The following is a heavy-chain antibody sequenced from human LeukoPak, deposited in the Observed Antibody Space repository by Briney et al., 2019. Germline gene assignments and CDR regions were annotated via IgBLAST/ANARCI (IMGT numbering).Heavy chain of an antibody. CDR2: IYYSGST. J-gene: IGHJ4*02. CDR1: GGSISSGGYY. D-gene: IGHD2-15*01. V-gene: IGHV4-31*03. Sequence: SQTLSLTCTVSGGSISSGGYYWSWIRQHPGKGLEWIGYIYYSGSTHYNPSLKSRVTISLDTSKNQFSLNLSSVTAADTAVYYCARHSWVNGYFDYWGQGTLVTVSS. CDR3: ARHSWVNGYFDY.